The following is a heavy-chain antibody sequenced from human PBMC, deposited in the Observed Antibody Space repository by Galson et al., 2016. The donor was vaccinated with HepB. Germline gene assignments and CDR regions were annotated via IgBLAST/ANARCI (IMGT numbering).Heavy chain of an antibody. Sequence: SLRLSCAASGFTFSSYGMQWVRQAPGKGLEWVAVISNGGSDEFSADSVKGRFTISKDNSKTTLYLQMNSLRAEDTAVYYCARSSAGSSWYQMDYWGQGTPVTVSS. V-gene: IGHV3-30*03. CDR1: GFTFSSYG. D-gene: IGHD6-13*01. J-gene: IGHJ4*02. CDR2: ISNGGSDE. CDR3: ARSSAGSSWYQMDY.